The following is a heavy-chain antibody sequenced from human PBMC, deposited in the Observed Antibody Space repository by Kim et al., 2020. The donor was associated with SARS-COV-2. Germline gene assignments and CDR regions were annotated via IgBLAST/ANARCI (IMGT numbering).Heavy chain of an antibody. D-gene: IGHD2-2*01. J-gene: IGHJ4*02. Sequence: YADSVKGRFTISRDNSKNTLYLQMNSLRAEDTAVYYCARVGADYAEPFDYWGQGTLVTVSS. CDR3: ARVGADYAEPFDY. V-gene: IGHV3-33*01.